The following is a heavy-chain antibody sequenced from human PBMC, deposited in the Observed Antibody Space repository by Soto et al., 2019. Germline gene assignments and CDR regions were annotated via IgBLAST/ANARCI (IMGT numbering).Heavy chain of an antibody. CDR3: AKSFYDSSGFDS. D-gene: IGHD3-22*01. CDR2: VSDTGLST. Sequence: GGSLRLSCAASGFTFRTYALSWVRQAPGKGLEWVSTVSDTGLSTYYAGSVTGRFTISRDNSRNTLYLQMNGLRAEDTAVYYCAKSFYDSSGFDSWGLGTLVTVSS. V-gene: IGHV3-23*01. CDR1: GFTFRTYA. J-gene: IGHJ5*01.